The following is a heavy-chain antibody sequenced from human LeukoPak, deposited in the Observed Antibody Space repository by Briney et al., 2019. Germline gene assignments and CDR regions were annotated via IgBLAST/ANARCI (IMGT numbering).Heavy chain of an antibody. J-gene: IGHJ3*02. V-gene: IGHV1-24*01. CDR2: FDPEDGET. CDR3: ATGYVLSSPAFDI. CDR1: GYTLTELS. Sequence: ASVKVSCKVSGYTLTELSMHWVRPAPGKGLEWMGGFDPEDGETIYAQKFQGRVTMTEDTSTDTAYMELSSLGSEDTAVYYCATGYVLSSPAFDIWGQGTMVTVSS. D-gene: IGHD3-16*01.